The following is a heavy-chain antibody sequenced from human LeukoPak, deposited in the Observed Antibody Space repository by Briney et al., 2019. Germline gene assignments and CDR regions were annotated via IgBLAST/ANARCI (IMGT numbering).Heavy chain of an antibody. V-gene: IGHV4-59*08. CDR2: IYYSGST. Sequence: SETLSLTCIVSGGSISSYYWSWIRQPPGKGLEWIGYIYYSGSTNYNPSLKSRLTISVDTSKNQFSLKLSSVTASDTAVYYCARQGIQVWLPFDYWGQGTLVTVSS. D-gene: IGHD5-18*01. CDR1: GGSISSYY. J-gene: IGHJ4*02. CDR3: ARQGIQVWLPFDY.